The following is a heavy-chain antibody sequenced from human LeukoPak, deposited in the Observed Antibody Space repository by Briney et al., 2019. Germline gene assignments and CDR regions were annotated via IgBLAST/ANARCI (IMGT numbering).Heavy chain of an antibody. CDR1: GHTFDYG. J-gene: IGHJ4*02. CDR2: ISAYNAYT. CDR3: AIGVAGTHFDY. Sequence: ASVKVSCKAPGHTFDYGVSWVRQAPGQGLEWMGWISAYNAYTNYPQKVQGRVTMTTDTTTSTVYMELRGLRSDDTAVYYCAIGVAGTHFDYWGQGTLVTASS. D-gene: IGHD6-19*01. V-gene: IGHV1-18*01.